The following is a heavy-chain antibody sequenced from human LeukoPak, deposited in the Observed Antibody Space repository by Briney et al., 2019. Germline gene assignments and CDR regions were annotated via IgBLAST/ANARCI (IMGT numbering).Heavy chain of an antibody. V-gene: IGHV3-23*01. Sequence: GGSLRLSCAASGFTFSSYAMSWVRQAPGKGLEWVSAISGSGGSTYYADSVKGRFTISRDNSKNTLYLQMNSLRAEDTAVYYCAKWPTYYYDSSGYYYYWGQGTLVTVSS. CDR2: ISGSGGST. D-gene: IGHD3-22*01. J-gene: IGHJ4*02. CDR1: GFTFSSYA. CDR3: AKWPTYYYDSSGYYYY.